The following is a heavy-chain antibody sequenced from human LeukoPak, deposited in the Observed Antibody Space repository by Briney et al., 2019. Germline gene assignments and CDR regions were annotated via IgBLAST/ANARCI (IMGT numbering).Heavy chain of an antibody. CDR3: ARENLNYYGSGSYLY. D-gene: IGHD3-10*01. CDR1: GYPFSGYY. V-gene: IGHV1-2*02. Sequence: ASVKVSCKASGYPFSGYYIHWVRQGPGQGLEWLGWINPESGATKYAQRFEGRVTLTRDTSVTTVHIELSGLRYDDSAVYYCARENLNYYGSGSYLYWGQGSQVTVSS. CDR2: INPESGAT. J-gene: IGHJ4*02.